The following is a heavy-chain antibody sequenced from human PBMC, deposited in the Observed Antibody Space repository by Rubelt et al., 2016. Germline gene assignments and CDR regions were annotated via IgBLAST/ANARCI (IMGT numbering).Heavy chain of an antibody. Sequence: QVQLVESGGGVVQSGGSLRLSCAGSGFIFSNYAMHWVRQAPGKGLEWVAVVSYDESDKYYADSVKGRFTISRDNPKNTLYLQMNSLRAVEITVYYCAKDVGASSYDDDWGQGTQV. D-gene: IGHD5-12*01. CDR1: GFIFSNYA. CDR2: VSYDESDK. J-gene: IGHJ4*02. V-gene: IGHV3-30*18. CDR3: AKDVGASSYDDD.